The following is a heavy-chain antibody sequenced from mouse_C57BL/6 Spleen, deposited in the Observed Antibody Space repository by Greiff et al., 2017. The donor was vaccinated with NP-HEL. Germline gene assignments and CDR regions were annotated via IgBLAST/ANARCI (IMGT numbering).Heavy chain of an antibody. J-gene: IGHJ2*01. CDR1: GYAFTNYL. D-gene: IGHD4-1*01. Sequence: QVQLKESGAELVRPGTSVKVSCKASGYAFTNYLIEWVKQRPGQGLEWIGVINPGSGGTNYNEKFKGKATLTADKSSSTTYMQLSSLTCEDSAVYFCARSNWEVDYWGQGTAHTGCS. CDR2: INPGSGGT. CDR3: ARSNWEVDY. V-gene: IGHV1-54*01.